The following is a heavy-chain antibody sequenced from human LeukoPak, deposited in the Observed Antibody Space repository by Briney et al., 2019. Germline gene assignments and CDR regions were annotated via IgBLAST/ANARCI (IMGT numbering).Heavy chain of an antibody. D-gene: IGHD4-17*01. CDR3: ARDKSHDYGDYDY. V-gene: IGHV1-2*02. Sequence: ASVKVSCKASGYTFTGYYMHWVRQAPGQGLEWMGWINPNSGGTNYAQKFQGRVTMTRDMSISTAYTELSRLRSDDTAVYYCARDKSHDYGDYDYWGQGTLVTVSS. CDR2: INPNSGGT. CDR1: GYTFTGYY. J-gene: IGHJ4*02.